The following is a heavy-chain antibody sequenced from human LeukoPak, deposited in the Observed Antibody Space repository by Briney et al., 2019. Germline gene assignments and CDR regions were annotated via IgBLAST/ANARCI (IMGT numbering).Heavy chain of an antibody. J-gene: IGHJ4*02. V-gene: IGHV3-30*18. D-gene: IGHD3-22*01. Sequence: GGSLRLSCAASGFTFRNYGMHWVRQAPGKGLEWVAVILHDGSNKYYADSVKGRFTISRDTSKNTLYLQMDSLRAEDTALYYCAKEDHYFDSSGSLGPRGFAYWGQGTLVTVSS. CDR1: GFTFRNYG. CDR3: AKEDHYFDSSGSLGPRGFAY. CDR2: ILHDGSNK.